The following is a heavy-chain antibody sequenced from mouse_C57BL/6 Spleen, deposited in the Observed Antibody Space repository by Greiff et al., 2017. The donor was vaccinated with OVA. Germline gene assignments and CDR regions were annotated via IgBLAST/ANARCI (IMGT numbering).Heavy chain of an antibody. Sequence: QVQLKQSGPELVKPGASVKLSCKASGYTFTSYDINWVKQRPGQGLEWIGWIYPRDGSTKYNEKFKGKATLTVDTSSSTAYMELHSLTSEDSAVYFCARGYYGSSSYYYAMDYWGQGTSVTVSS. CDR1: GYTFTSYD. CDR2: IYPRDGST. V-gene: IGHV1-85*01. D-gene: IGHD1-1*01. J-gene: IGHJ4*01. CDR3: ARGYYGSSSYYYAMDY.